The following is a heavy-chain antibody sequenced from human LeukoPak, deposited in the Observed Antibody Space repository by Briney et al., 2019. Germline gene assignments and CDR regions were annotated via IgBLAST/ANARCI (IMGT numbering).Heavy chain of an antibody. Sequence: PGGSLRLSCAASGFTFSSYAMHWVRQAPGKGLEWVAVISYDGSNKYYADSVKGRFTISRDNSKNTLYLQMNSLRAEDTAVYYCARGPQPPTDSGYDSGQDVWGQGTTVTVSS. J-gene: IGHJ6*02. D-gene: IGHD5-12*01. V-gene: IGHV3-30-3*01. CDR1: GFTFSSYA. CDR3: ARGPQPPTDSGYDSGQDV. CDR2: ISYDGSNK.